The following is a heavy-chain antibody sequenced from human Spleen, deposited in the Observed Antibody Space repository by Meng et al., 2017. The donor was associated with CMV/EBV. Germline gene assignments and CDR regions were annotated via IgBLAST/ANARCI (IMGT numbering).Heavy chain of an antibody. D-gene: IGHD1-26*01. Sequence: GGSLRLSCAASGFIVSNNYMSWVRLAPGKGLEWVSVIHSGDRTWYADSVKGRLTISRDNSKNTLHLQMNSLRAEDTAVYYCVREYSGSYFRNWGQGTLVTVSS. CDR2: IHSGDRT. J-gene: IGHJ4*02. CDR1: GFIVSNNY. V-gene: IGHV3-66*02. CDR3: VREYSGSYFRN.